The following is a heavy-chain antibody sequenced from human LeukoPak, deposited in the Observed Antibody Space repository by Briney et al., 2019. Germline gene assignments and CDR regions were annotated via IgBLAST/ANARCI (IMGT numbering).Heavy chain of an antibody. J-gene: IGHJ5*02. CDR2: ISHSGST. CDR3: ARGRDFWSGYYSLNWFDP. Sequence: SETLSLTCAVYGGSFSGYYWSWIRQPPGKGLEWIGEISHSGSTNYNPSLKSRVTISVDTPKNQFSLKLSSVTAADTAVYYCARGRDFWSGYYSLNWFDPWGQGTLVTVSS. V-gene: IGHV4-34*01. D-gene: IGHD3-3*01. CDR1: GGSFSGYY.